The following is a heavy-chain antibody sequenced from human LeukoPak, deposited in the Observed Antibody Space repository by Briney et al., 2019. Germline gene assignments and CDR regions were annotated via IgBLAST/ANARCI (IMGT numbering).Heavy chain of an antibody. CDR1: GFTFSSYG. D-gene: IGHD1-26*01. CDR3: AKDGGGSYLYYFDY. J-gene: IGHJ4*02. V-gene: IGHV3-30*18. Sequence: GRSLRLSCAASGFTFSSYGMHWVRQAPGKGLEWVAVISYDGSNKYYADSVKGRFTISRDNSKNTLYLQMNSLRAEDTAVYYCAKDGGGSYLYYFDYWSQGTLVTVSS. CDR2: ISYDGSNK.